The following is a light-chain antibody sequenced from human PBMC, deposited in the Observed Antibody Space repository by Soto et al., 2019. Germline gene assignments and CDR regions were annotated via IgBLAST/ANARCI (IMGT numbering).Light chain of an antibody. CDR3: CSYAGTYTWV. J-gene: IGLJ3*02. CDR1: SSDVGGYNY. Sequence: QSALTQPRSVSGSPGQSVTISCTGTSSDVGGYNYVSWYQQHPGKAPKLMIYDVSQRPSGVPNRFSGSKSDNTASLIISGLRAEDEADYYCCSYAGTYTWVFGGGTKLTVL. V-gene: IGLV2-11*01. CDR2: DVS.